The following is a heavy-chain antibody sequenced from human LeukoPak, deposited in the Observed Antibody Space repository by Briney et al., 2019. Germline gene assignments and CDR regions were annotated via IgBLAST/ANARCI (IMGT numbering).Heavy chain of an antibody. D-gene: IGHD3-16*01. CDR1: GGSIRSYY. V-gene: IGHV4-59*01. J-gene: IGHJ4*02. CDR3: ERGRLGELLLIYY. CDR2: IYYSGST. Sequence: SETLSLTCSVSGGSIRSYYWSWIRQPPGKGLEWIGYIYYSGSTNYNPSLKSRVTISVDTSKNQFSLKLSSVTAADTAVYYCERGRLGELLLIYYWGQGTLVTVSS.